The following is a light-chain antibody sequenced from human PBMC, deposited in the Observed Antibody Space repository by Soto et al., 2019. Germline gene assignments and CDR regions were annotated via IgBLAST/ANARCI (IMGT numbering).Light chain of an antibody. CDR1: QSVNSY. CDR3: QQRHTWPRGT. V-gene: IGKV3-11*01. Sequence: EIVLTQSPATLSLSPGERATLSCRASQSVNSYLAWYQQKPGQSPRLVIYDASNRATGIPARFSGSGSGTDFTLTISSLEPEDFALYYCQQRHTWPRGTFGQGTKVEIK. CDR2: DAS. J-gene: IGKJ1*01.